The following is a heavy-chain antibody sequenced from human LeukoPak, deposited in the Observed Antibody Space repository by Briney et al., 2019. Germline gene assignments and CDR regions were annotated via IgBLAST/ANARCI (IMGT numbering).Heavy chain of an antibody. CDR3: ARAYSGSYHDHDTFDI. CDR2: IYYSGST. Sequence: SETLSLTCTVSGGSISSHYWSWIRQPPGKGLEWIGYIYYSGSTNYNPSLKSRVTISVDTSKNQFSLKLSSVTAADTAVYYCARAYSGSYHDHDTFDIWGQGTMVTVSS. D-gene: IGHD1-26*01. CDR1: GGSISSHY. J-gene: IGHJ3*02. V-gene: IGHV4-59*11.